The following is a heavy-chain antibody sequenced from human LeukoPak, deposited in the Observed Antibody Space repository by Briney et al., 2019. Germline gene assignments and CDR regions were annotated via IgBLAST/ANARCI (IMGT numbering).Heavy chain of an antibody. CDR3: ARDRYGDGFAHFDY. CDR1: GYTFTSYD. CDR2: ITPSGGT. V-gene: IGHV1-2*02. J-gene: IGHJ4*02. D-gene: IGHD5-24*01. Sequence: GASVKVSCKASGYTFTSYDMHWVRQAPGQGLEWMGWITPSGGTNYPQKFQGRVAITRDTSITTAYMDLSRLTSDDTAVYYCARDRYGDGFAHFDYWGQGALVTVSS.